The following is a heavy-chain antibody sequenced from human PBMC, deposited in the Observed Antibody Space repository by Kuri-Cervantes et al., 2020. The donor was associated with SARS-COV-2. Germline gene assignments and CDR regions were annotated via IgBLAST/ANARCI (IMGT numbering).Heavy chain of an antibody. CDR3: ARPQRDPRNPFSVGQRSYGKGGLDL. V-gene: IGHV1-46*01. CDR2: INPSGGST. Sequence: ASVKVSCKASGYTFTSYYMHWVRQAPGQGLEWMGIINPSGGSTSYAQKFQGRVTMTRDTSTSTVYMELSSLRSEDTAVYYCARPQRDPRNPFSVGQRSYGKGGLDLWGQGTTVTVSS. D-gene: IGHD1-14*01. J-gene: IGHJ6*02. CDR1: GYTFTSYY.